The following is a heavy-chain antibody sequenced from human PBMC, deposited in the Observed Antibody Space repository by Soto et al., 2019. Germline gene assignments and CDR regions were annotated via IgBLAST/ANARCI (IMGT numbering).Heavy chain of an antibody. J-gene: IGHJ6*02. Sequence: PGGSLRLSCAASGFTFSSYAMSWVRQAPGKGLEWVSAISGSGGSTYYADSVKCRFTISRDNSKNTLYLQMNSLRAEDTAVYYCAKLFEGSSNTHYYAGMDVWGQGTTVTVSS. CDR3: AKLFEGSSNTHYYAGMDV. CDR1: GFTFSSYA. CDR2: ISGSGGST. D-gene: IGHD6-6*01. V-gene: IGHV3-23*01.